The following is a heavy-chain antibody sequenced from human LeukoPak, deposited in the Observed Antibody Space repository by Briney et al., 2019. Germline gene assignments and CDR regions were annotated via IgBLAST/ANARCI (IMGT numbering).Heavy chain of an antibody. CDR3: ARDPPFSSHYYYYFGMDV. V-gene: IGHV3-11*01. CDR2: ISSSGNTV. J-gene: IGHJ6*02. Sequence: GGSLRLSCAASGFTFSDYYMSWIRQAPGKGLEWVSYISSSGNTVYYADSVKGRFTVSRDNAKNSLYLQMNSLRAEDTAVYYCARDPPFSSHYYYYFGMDVWGQGTTVTVSS. CDR1: GFTFSDYY.